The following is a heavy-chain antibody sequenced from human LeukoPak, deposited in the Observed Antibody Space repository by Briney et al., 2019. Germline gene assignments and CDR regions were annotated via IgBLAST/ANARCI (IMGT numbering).Heavy chain of an antibody. CDR3: AKPADLLTDYTLDY. Sequence: GGSLRLSCAASGFTVDDYAMHWVRQAPGKGLEWVSLISWDGDTTYYADSVKGRFTISRDNSKNSLYLQMNSLRAEDTAFYYCAKPADLLTDYTLDYWGQGTLVTVSS. V-gene: IGHV3-43D*03. CDR1: GFTVDDYA. CDR2: ISWDGDTT. D-gene: IGHD3-9*01. J-gene: IGHJ4*02.